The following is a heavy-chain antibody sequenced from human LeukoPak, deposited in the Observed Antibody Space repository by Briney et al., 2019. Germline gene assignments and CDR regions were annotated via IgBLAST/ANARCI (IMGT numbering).Heavy chain of an antibody. Sequence: GGSLRLSCAASGVTFGSYAMSSVRQAPGKGLGWGSAISGSGGSTYSADSVKGRVTISRDNSKNTLYLQMNSLRAEDTAVYYCAKKEAYYYGSGSDYFDYWGQGTLVTVSS. CDR3: AKKEAYYYGSGSDYFDY. D-gene: IGHD3-10*01. J-gene: IGHJ4*02. V-gene: IGHV3-23*01. CDR1: GVTFGSYA. CDR2: ISGSGGST.